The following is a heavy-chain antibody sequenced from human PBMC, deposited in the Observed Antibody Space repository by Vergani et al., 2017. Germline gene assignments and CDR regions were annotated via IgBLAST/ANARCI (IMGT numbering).Heavy chain of an antibody. Sequence: QVQLVQSGAEVKKPGASVKVSCKASGYTFTSYGISWVRQAPGQGLEWMGWISAYNGNTNYAQKLQGRVTMTTDTSTSTAYMELRSLRSDDTAVYYCARDPSYCSGGSCYPVAFDIWGQGTMVTVSS. J-gene: IGHJ3*02. V-gene: IGHV1-18*01. CDR2: ISAYNGNT. CDR1: GYTFTSYG. CDR3: ARDPSYCSGGSCYPVAFDI. D-gene: IGHD2-15*01.